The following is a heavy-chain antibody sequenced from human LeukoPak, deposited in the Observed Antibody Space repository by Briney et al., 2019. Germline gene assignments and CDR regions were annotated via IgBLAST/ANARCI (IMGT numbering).Heavy chain of an antibody. CDR1: GYTFTSNY. V-gene: IGHV1-46*01. CDR3: ARGGSTGPHWFDP. D-gene: IGHD3-16*01. J-gene: IGHJ5*02. CDR2: INPNGGST. Sequence: ASVQVSYKASGYTFTSNYMHWVRQAPGQGLEWMGIINPNGGSTNYAQKFQGRVTLTRDMSTSTVYMELGSLRSEDTAVYDCARGGSTGPHWFDPWGQGTLVTVSS.